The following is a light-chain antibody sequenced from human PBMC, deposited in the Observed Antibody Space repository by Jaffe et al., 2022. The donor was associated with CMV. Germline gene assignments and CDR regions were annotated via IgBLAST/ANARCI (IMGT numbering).Light chain of an antibody. CDR1: KADIGKNF. J-gene: IGLJ2*01. V-gene: IGLV1-51*01. Sequence: QSVLTQPPSVSAAPGQNVTISCSGSKADIGKNFVSWYQQVLGTAPKLLIFDNHKRPSGIPDRFSGSKSGTSATLSITGLQTGDEADYYCGTWDTTLGTGVLLGGGTKLTVL. CDR3: GTWDTTLGTGVL. CDR2: DNH.